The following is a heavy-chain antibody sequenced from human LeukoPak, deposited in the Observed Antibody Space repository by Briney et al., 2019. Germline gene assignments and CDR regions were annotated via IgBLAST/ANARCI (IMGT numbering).Heavy chain of an antibody. CDR3: HFIAVAGTAYFDY. D-gene: IGHD6-19*01. CDR2: INAGNGNT. J-gene: IGHJ4*02. CDR1: GYTFTSYA. Sequence: ASVKVSCKASGYTFTSYAMHWVRQAPGQRLEWMGWINAGNGNTKYSQKFQGRVTITRDTSASTAYMELSGLRSEDTAVYYCHFIAVAGTAYFDYWGQGTLVTVSS. V-gene: IGHV1-3*01.